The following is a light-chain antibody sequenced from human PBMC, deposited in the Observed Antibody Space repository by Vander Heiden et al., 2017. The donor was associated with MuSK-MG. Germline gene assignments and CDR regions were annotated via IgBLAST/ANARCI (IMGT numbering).Light chain of an antibody. J-gene: IGKJ4*01. CDR1: QHVGDC. CDR3: QQCYGRPLS. Sequence: EVVLTQSPRTLSSSPGETATLSCRASQHVGDCLAWYKQKPGQAPRLLISGASKRAPDIPGRFSGSGSGTDFTLTIRNLESEDFALYFCQQCYGRPLSFGGGTNV. CDR2: GAS. V-gene: IGKV3-11*01.